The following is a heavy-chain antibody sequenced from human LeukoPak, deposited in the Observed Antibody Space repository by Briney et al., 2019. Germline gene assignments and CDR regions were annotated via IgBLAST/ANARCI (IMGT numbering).Heavy chain of an antibody. Sequence: NPSETLSLTCAVYGGSFSGYYWSWIRQPPGKGLEWIGEINHSGSTTYNPSLKSRVTISLDTSKNQFSLKLSSVTAADTAVYYCASSLVRADMVTGIDYWGQGTLVTVSS. CDR1: GGSFSGYY. J-gene: IGHJ4*02. V-gene: IGHV4-34*01. CDR2: INHSGST. D-gene: IGHD5-18*01. CDR3: ASSLVRADMVTGIDY.